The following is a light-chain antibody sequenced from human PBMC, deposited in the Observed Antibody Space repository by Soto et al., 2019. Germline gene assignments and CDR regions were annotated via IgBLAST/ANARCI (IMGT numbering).Light chain of an antibody. Sequence: EIVLTQSPATLSLSPGERATLSCRASQSVSTYLAWYQQKPGQAPRLLMHDASNRATGIPVRFSGRGVKRELARRIRKVCNEDSAVSVCYQHSKRCSMTFGQGTKLEIK. CDR2: DAS. CDR3: YQHSKRCSMT. V-gene: IGKV3-11*02. J-gene: IGKJ1*01. CDR1: QSVSTY.